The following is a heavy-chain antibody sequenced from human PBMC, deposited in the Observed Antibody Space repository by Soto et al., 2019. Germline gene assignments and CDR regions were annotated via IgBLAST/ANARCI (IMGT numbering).Heavy chain of an antibody. Sequence: SETLSLTCSFSGDSVTSHYLTWIRQSPEKGLEWIGYINYTGFSHYNPSLKSRLTIPVDTSKNQFSLKLTSVTVADTAVYYCARGSRLDIVVVPAAKRTIYFFDYWGQGTLVTVSS. CDR3: ARGSRLDIVVVPAAKRTIYFFDY. CDR1: GDSVTSHY. CDR2: INYTGFS. J-gene: IGHJ4*02. D-gene: IGHD2-2*03. V-gene: IGHV4-59*02.